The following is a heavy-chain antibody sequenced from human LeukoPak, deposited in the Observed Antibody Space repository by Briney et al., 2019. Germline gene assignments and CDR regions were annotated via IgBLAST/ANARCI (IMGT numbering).Heavy chain of an antibody. V-gene: IGHV3-48*03. CDR1: GFTFSSYE. CDR3: ARDPRTVRI. Sequence: GGSLRLSCAASGFTFSSYEMNWVRQAPGKGLEWVSYISSSGSSIYYADSVKGRFTVSRDNAKNSLYLQMNSLRVEDTAVYYCARDPRTVRIWGQGTLVTVSS. D-gene: IGHD1-1*01. CDR2: ISSSGSSI. J-gene: IGHJ4*02.